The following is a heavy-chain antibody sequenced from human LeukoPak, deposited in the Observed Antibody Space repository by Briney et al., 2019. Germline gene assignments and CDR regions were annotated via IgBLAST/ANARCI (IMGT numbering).Heavy chain of an antibody. CDR2: IIPIFGTA. CDR1: GGTFSSYA. J-gene: IGHJ5*02. D-gene: IGHD3-10*01. Sequence: GASVKVSCKASGGTFSSYAISWVRQAPGQGLEWMGGIIPIFGTANYAQKFQGRVMITTDESTSTAYMELSRLRSDDTAVYYCAAGDGWGIDPWGQGTLVTVSS. V-gene: IGHV1-69*05. CDR3: AAGDGWGIDP.